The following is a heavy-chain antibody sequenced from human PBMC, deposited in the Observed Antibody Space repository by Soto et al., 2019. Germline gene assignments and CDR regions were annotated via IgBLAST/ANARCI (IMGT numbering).Heavy chain of an antibody. Sequence: EVQLVESGGGLVKPGGSLRLSCAASGFTFSTYGMNWVRQAPGKGLEWVSSISTTSSYIYYADSVKGRFTISGDNARNSLSLQISSLRAADTAVYYCGREGKSTVDFDFWGQGTLGTVSA. D-gene: IGHD4-17*01. J-gene: IGHJ4*02. CDR2: ISTTSSYI. V-gene: IGHV3-21*02. CDR3: GREGKSTVDFDF. CDR1: GFTFSTYG.